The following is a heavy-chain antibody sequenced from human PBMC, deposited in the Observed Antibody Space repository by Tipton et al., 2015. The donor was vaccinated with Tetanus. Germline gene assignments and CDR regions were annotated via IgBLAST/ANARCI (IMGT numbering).Heavy chain of an antibody. CDR3: ARGTFYAFDF. Sequence: TLSLTCTVSGGSISSGGYYWTWIRQHPGKGLEWIGNIYHRGSTYYNPSLKSRVTISVDTSKNQFSLKLSSVTAADTAVYYCARGTFYAFDFWGQGVRVTVSS. V-gene: IGHV4-31*03. J-gene: IGHJ4*02. D-gene: IGHD2/OR15-2a*01. CDR2: IYHRGST. CDR1: GGSISSGGYY.